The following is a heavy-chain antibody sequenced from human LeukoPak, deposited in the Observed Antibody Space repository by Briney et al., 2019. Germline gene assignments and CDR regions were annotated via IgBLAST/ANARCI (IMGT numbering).Heavy chain of an antibody. Sequence: PGGSLRLSWAASGFTFSSYAMSWVRQAPGKGLEWVSAISGSGANTYYADSVKGRFTISRDNSKNTLYLQMNSLRAEDTAVYYCAKDRDSSGYDILVDYWGQGTLVTVSS. CDR2: ISGSGANT. CDR3: AKDRDSSGYDILVDY. CDR1: GFTFSSYA. D-gene: IGHD3-22*01. J-gene: IGHJ4*02. V-gene: IGHV3-23*01.